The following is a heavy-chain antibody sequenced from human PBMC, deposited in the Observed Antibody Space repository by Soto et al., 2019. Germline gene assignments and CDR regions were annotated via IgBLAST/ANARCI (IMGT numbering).Heavy chain of an antibody. V-gene: IGHV4-4*07. CDR3: VRDGPEHFRDGFEP. Sequence: SETLSLTCNVSRASLSRDYWSWIRQPPVKGLEWIGRIYATVDTDYNPAPKSRISLSVDMSKEQLPRMLSSLTAAHAAIFYCVRDGPEHFRDGFEPWGRGILVTVSS. CDR2: IYATVDT. CDR1: RASLSRDY. J-gene: IGHJ5*02. D-gene: IGHD3-3*02.